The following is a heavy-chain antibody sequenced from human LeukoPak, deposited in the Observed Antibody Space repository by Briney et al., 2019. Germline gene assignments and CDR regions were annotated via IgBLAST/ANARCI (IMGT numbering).Heavy chain of an antibody. J-gene: IGHJ4*02. CDR2: IIPIFATT. V-gene: IGHV1-69*13. D-gene: IGHD1-26*01. CDR3: ARGLPGVMGAPLYLDN. Sequence: ASVKVSCKASGGTFRTIGISWVRQGPGQGLEWMGGIIPIFATTTYAQKFQGRVTLTADESTGTAYMDLYSLRSEDTAVYYCARGLPGVMGAPLYLDNWGQGTLVTVSS. CDR1: GGTFRTIG.